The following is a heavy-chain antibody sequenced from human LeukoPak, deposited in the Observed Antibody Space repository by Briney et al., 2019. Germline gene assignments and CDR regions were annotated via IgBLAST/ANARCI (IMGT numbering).Heavy chain of an antibody. CDR3: ARDGTPLFYDFWSGYSHGWFDP. D-gene: IGHD3-3*01. J-gene: IGHJ5*02. V-gene: IGHV1-3*01. CDR1: GYTSTSYA. Sequence: ASVKVSCKASGYTSTSYAMHWVRQAPGQRLEWMGWINAGNGNTKHSQKFQGRVTITRDTSASTAYMELSSLRSEDTAVYYCARDGTPLFYDFWSGYSHGWFDPWGQGALVTVSS. CDR2: INAGNGNT.